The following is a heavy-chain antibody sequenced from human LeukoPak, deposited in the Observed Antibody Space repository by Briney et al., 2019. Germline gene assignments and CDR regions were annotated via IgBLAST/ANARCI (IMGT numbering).Heavy chain of an antibody. Sequence: ASVKVSCKASGYTFTSYGISWVRQAPGQGLEWMGWISAYNGNTNYAQKLQGRVTMTTDTSTSTAYMELSSLRSEDTAVYYCARASRLYSNYDYWGQGTLVTVSS. D-gene: IGHD4-11*01. V-gene: IGHV1-18*01. J-gene: IGHJ4*02. CDR1: GYTFTSYG. CDR2: ISAYNGNT. CDR3: ARASRLYSNYDY.